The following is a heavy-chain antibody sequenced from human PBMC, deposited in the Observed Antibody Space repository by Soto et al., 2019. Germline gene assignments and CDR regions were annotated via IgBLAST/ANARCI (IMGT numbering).Heavy chain of an antibody. D-gene: IGHD3-10*01. CDR2: ISDDGSDT. CDR1: GFTYKTYG. V-gene: IGHV3-30*18. Sequence: QVQVVESGGGVVQPGRSLRLSCVISGFTYKTYGMHWVRQAPGKGLEWVAVISDDGSDTYYADSVKGRFTISRDNSKNTLYLQMNSLRAEDTAVYYCAKDEGATMVRGVDYWGQGTLVTVSS. J-gene: IGHJ4*02. CDR3: AKDEGATMVRGVDY.